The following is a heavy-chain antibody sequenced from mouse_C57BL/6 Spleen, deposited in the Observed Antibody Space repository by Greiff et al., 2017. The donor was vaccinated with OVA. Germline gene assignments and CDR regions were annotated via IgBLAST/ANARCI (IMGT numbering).Heavy chain of an antibody. Sequence: VQLQQSGPELVKPGASVKISCKASGYSFTSYYIHWVKQRPGQGLEWIGWIYPGSGNTKYNEKFKGKATLTADTSSSTAYMQLSSLTSEDSAVYYCARAEDYAMDYWGQGTSVTVSS. CDR3: ARAEDYAMDY. CDR1: GYSFTSYY. J-gene: IGHJ4*01. V-gene: IGHV1-66*01. CDR2: IYPGSGNT.